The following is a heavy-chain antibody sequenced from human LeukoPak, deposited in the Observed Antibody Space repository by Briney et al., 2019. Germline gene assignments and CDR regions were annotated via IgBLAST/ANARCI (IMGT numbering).Heavy chain of an antibody. V-gene: IGHV1-24*01. J-gene: IGHJ4*02. D-gene: IGHD5-24*01. Sequence: ASVKVSCKVSGYTLTELSMHWVRQAPGKGLEWMGAFDPEEGETIYAQKFQGRVTMTEDTSTDTAYMELSSLRSEDTAVYYCVTDPYTTTDDNNFEPQGAYWGQGTLVTVSS. CDR3: VTDPYTTTDDNNFEPQGAY. CDR1: GYTLTELS. CDR2: FDPEEGET.